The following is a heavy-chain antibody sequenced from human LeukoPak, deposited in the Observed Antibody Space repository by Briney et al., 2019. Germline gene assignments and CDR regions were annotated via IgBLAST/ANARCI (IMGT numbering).Heavy chain of an antibody. V-gene: IGHV3-30*01. CDR2: ISYDGSNK. CDR1: GFTFSSYW. Sequence: PGGSLRLSCAASGFTFSSYWMSWVRQAPGKGLEWVAVISYDGSNKYYADSVKGRFTISRDNSKNTLYLQMNSLRAEDTAVYYCARDQFTIFGAEGGFDYWGQGTLVTVSS. CDR3: ARDQFTIFGAEGGFDY. D-gene: IGHD3-3*01. J-gene: IGHJ4*02.